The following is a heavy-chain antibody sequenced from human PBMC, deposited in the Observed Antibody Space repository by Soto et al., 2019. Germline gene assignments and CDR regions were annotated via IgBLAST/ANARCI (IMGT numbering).Heavy chain of an antibody. Sequence: PGGSLRLSCAASGFTFSSYSMNWVRQAPGKGLEWVSSISSSSSYIYYADSVKGRFTISRDNAKNSLYLQMNSLRAEDTAVYYCARASTYCTKGVCYLGQFDYWGQGTLVTVSS. CDR2: ISSSSSYI. CDR3: ARASTYCTKGVCYLGQFDY. CDR1: GFTFSSYS. V-gene: IGHV3-21*01. J-gene: IGHJ4*02. D-gene: IGHD2-8*01.